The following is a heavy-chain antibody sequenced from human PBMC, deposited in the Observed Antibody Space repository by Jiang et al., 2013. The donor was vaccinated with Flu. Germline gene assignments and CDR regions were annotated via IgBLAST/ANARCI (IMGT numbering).Heavy chain of an antibody. D-gene: IGHD6-25*01. J-gene: IGHJ4*02. CDR3: ARHALGSSGWHYFDD. Sequence: LTLSCKTSGYSFTNYWITWVRQMPGKGLEWMGRIDPRSSYTSYSPSFQGHVTLTVDKSITTAYLQWSSLEASDTAMYYCARHALGSSGWHYFDDWGQGTLVTVSS. CDR2: IDPRSSYT. V-gene: IGHV5-10-1*01. CDR1: GYSFTNYW.